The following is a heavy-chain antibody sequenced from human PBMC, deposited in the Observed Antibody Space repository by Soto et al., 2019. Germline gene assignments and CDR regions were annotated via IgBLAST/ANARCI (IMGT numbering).Heavy chain of an antibody. Sequence: GGSLRLSCSASGFTFDDYAMHWVRQAPGKGLEWVSGISWNSGSKGYADSVKGRFTISRDNAKNSLYLQMNSLRAEDAALYYCAKGSFYYESSGYYSVFDYWGQGTPVTVSS. V-gene: IGHV3-9*01. CDR2: ISWNSGSK. J-gene: IGHJ4*02. CDR1: GFTFDDYA. D-gene: IGHD3-22*01. CDR3: AKGSFYYESSGYYSVFDY.